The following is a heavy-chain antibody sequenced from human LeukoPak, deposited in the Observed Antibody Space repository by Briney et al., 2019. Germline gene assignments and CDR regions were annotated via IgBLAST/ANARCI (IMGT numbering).Heavy chain of an antibody. Sequence: GGSLRLSCAASGFTFSSYWMSWVRQAPGKGLEWVANINQDGSEKYYVDSVKGRFTISRDNAKNLLYLQMNSLRAEDTAVYYCAREGCSGGSCYHNWFDPWGRGTLVTVSS. D-gene: IGHD2-15*01. V-gene: IGHV3-7*01. J-gene: IGHJ5*02. CDR1: GFTFSSYW. CDR2: INQDGSEK. CDR3: AREGCSGGSCYHNWFDP.